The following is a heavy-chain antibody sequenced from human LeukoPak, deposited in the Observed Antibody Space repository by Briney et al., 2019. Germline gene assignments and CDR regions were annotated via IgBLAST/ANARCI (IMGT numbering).Heavy chain of an antibody. J-gene: IGHJ4*02. V-gene: IGHV4-4*02. D-gene: IGHD5-24*01. CDR1: GGSISSGNW. CDR3: ARHRSKWLQSSFDY. CDR2: IYHSGST. Sequence: SGTLSLTCAVSGGSISSGNWWSWVRQPPGKGLEWIGEIYHSGSTNYNPSLKSRVTISVDKSKNQFSLKLSSVTAADTAVYYCARHRSKWLQSSFDYWGQGTLVTVSS.